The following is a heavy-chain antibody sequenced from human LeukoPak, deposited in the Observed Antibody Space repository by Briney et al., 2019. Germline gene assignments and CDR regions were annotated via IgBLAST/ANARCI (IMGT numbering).Heavy chain of an antibody. V-gene: IGHV4-39*01. J-gene: IGHJ4*02. Sequence: PSETLSLTCTVSGGSISSSSYYWGWIRQPPGKGLEWIGSIYYSGSTYYNPSLKSRVTISVDTSKSQFSLKLSSVTAADTAVYYCARRGTVTTGGYFDYWGQGTLVTISS. CDR2: IYYSGST. CDR3: ARRGTVTTGGYFDY. CDR1: GGSISSSSYY. D-gene: IGHD4-17*01.